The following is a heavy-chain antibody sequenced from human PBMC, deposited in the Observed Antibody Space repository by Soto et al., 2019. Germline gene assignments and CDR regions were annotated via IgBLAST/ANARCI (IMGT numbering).Heavy chain of an antibody. D-gene: IGHD4-17*01. J-gene: IGHJ4*02. CDR1: GYSFTSYW. Sequence: PGESLKISCKGSGYSFTSYWISWVRQMPGKGLEWMGRIDPSDSYTNYSPSFHGHVTISVDTSISTAYLQWSSLKASDTAMYYCASLGTVTYGIDYWGQGTLVTVSS. V-gene: IGHV5-10-1*01. CDR2: IDPSDSYT. CDR3: ASLGTVTYGIDY.